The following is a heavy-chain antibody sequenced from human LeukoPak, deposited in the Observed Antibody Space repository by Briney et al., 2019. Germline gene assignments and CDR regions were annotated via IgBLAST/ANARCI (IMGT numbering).Heavy chain of an antibody. Sequence: SETPSLTCTVSGGSISSYYWSWIRQPPGKGLEWIGYIYYSGSTNYNPSLKSRVTISVDTSKNQFSLKLSSVTAADTAMYYCARDKGEYYDSSGYLDYWGQGTLVTVSS. J-gene: IGHJ4*02. D-gene: IGHD3-22*01. V-gene: IGHV4-59*01. CDR1: GGSISSYY. CDR3: ARDKGEYYDSSGYLDY. CDR2: IYYSGST.